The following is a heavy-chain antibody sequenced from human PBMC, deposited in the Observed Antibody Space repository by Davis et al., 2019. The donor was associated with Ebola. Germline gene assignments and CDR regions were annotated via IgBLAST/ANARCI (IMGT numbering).Heavy chain of an antibody. Sequence: PSETLSLTCTVSGGSISSYYWSWIRQPPGKGLEWIGYIYYSGSTNYNPSLKSRVTISVDTSKNQFSLKLSSVTAADTAVYYCARGVGGCSSTSCYAWGFYYYGMDVWGQGTTVTVSS. J-gene: IGHJ6*02. CDR2: IYYSGST. V-gene: IGHV4-59*01. CDR3: ARGVGGCSSTSCYAWGFYYYGMDV. D-gene: IGHD2-2*01. CDR1: GGSISSYY.